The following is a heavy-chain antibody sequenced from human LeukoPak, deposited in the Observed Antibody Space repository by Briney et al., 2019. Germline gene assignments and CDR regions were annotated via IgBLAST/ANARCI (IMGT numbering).Heavy chain of an antibody. J-gene: IGHJ5*02. CDR1: GFTFSSYS. D-gene: IGHD4-17*01. Sequence: GGSLRLSCAASGFTFSSYSMNWGRQAPGKGVEWVSSISSSSSYIYYADSVKGRFTISRDNAKNSLYLQMDSLRAEDTAVYYCASSGVTPVTTHGPWGQGTLVTVSS. V-gene: IGHV3-21*01. CDR2: ISSSSSYI. CDR3: ASSGVTPVTTHGP.